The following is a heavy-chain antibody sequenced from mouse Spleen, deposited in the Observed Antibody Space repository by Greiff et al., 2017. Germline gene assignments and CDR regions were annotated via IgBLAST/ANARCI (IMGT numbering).Heavy chain of an antibody. CDR1: GFTFSSSG. CDR3: ARGPYGNYDAMDY. CDR2: ISSGSSTI. J-gene: IGHJ4*01. V-gene: IGHV5-17*02. D-gene: IGHD2-1*01. Sequence: EVQRVESGGGLVQPGGSRKLSCAASGFTFSSSGMHWVRQAPEKGLEWVAYISSGSSTIYYADTVKGRFTISRDNPKNTLFLQMTSLRSEDTAMYYCARGPYGNYDAMDYWGQGTSVTVSS.